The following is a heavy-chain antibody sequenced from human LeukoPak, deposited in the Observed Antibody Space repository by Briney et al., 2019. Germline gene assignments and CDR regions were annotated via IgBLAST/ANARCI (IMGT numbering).Heavy chain of an antibody. CDR1: GGSISGYY. V-gene: IGHV4-59*01. Sequence: PSETLSLTCSVSGGSISGYYWNWIRQPPGKGLEWIGYMYYSGSTNYNPSLRSRVSMSADTSRNQLSLKLTSVPAADTAVYYCARSLPATVAGANWYDPWGQGTLVTVSS. D-gene: IGHD6-13*01. J-gene: IGHJ5*02. CDR2: MYYSGST. CDR3: ARSLPATVAGANWYDP.